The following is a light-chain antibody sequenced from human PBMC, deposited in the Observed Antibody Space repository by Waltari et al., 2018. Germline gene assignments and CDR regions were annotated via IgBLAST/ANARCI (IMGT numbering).Light chain of an antibody. CDR1: ASDVGTYNF. V-gene: IGLV2-23*02. CDR3: CSYAGSSTYV. Sequence: QSALTQPASVSGSPGQSITITCTGTASDVGTYNFVSWYQQHPGKAPKILIYEVSRRPSGVSSRFSASKSGNTAPLTISALQADDEADYYCCSYAGSSTYVFGSGTKITVL. J-gene: IGLJ1*01. CDR2: EVS.